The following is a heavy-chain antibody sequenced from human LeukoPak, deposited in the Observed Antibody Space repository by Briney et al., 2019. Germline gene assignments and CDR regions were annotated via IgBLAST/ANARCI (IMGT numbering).Heavy chain of an antibody. CDR2: ISYDGSNK. J-gene: IGHJ4*02. D-gene: IGHD1-26*01. CDR3: AKPVRAWIVGATYFDY. V-gene: IGHV3-30*18. CDR1: GFTFSSYG. Sequence: GGSLRLSCAASGFTFSSYGMHWVRQAPGKGLEWVAVISYDGSNKYYADSVKGRFTISRDNSKNTLYLQMNSLRAEDTAVYYCAKPVRAWIVGATYFDYWGQGTLVTVSS.